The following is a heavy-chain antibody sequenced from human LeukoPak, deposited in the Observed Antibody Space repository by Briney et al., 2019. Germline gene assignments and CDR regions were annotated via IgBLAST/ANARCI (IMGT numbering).Heavy chain of an antibody. J-gene: IGHJ4*02. CDR1: GYTFTSHD. V-gene: IGHV1-2*02. CDR2: INPKSGGT. Sequence: VASVKVSCKASGYTFTSHDINWVRQAPGLGFEWMGWINPKSGGTSYPQKFQGRLTMTRDTSISTAYMELSRLRSDDTAVYYCVPSANYYYFDYWGQGTLVTVSS. D-gene: IGHD1-26*01. CDR3: VPSANYYYFDY.